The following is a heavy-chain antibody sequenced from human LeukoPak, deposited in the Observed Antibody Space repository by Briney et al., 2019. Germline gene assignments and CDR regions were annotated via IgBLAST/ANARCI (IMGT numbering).Heavy chain of an antibody. CDR2: ISPGAEIT. CDR1: GFTFSIHG. V-gene: IGHV3-23*01. Sequence: GGSLRLSCAASGFTFSIHGMNWVRQAPGKGLEWVSGISPGAEITYYAESVKGRFTISRDNSKNTLYLQMNSLRAEDTAVYYCAKAGNYFDYWGQGTLVTVSS. CDR3: AKAGNYFDY. D-gene: IGHD3-10*01. J-gene: IGHJ4*02.